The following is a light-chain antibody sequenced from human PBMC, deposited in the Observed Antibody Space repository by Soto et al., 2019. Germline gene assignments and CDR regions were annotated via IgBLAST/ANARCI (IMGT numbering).Light chain of an antibody. V-gene: IGKV3-20*01. CDR2: GAF. CDR3: QQYGSSPLT. Sequence: MVMTQSPATLSVSPGERATLSCRASQSVNINLAWYQQKPGQAPRLLIYGAFSRATGIPDRFSGGGSGTDFTLTISRLEPEDFAVYYCQQYGSSPLTFGGGTKVDIK. J-gene: IGKJ4*01. CDR1: QSVNIN.